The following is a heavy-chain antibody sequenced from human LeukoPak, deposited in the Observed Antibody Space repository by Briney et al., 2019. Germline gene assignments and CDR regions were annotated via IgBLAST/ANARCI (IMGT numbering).Heavy chain of an antibody. Sequence: SETLSLTCAVYGGSFSGYYWSWIRQPPGKGLEWIGEINHSGSTNHNPSLKSRVTISVDTSKNQFSLKLSSVTAADTAVYYCARGRSQRGTMVRGVHYDYWGEGTLVTVSS. CDR1: GGSFSGYY. V-gene: IGHV4-34*01. D-gene: IGHD3-10*01. CDR2: INHSGST. CDR3: ARGRSQRGTMVRGVHYDY. J-gene: IGHJ4*02.